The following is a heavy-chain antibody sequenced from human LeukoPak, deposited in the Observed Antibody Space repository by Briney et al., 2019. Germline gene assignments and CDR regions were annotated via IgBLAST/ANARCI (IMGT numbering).Heavy chain of an antibody. V-gene: IGHV1-18*01. CDR2: ISAYNGNT. D-gene: IGHD3-22*01. J-gene: IGHJ4*02. CDR3: ARETYYYDSSGEIDY. Sequence: ASVMVSCKASGYAFTTYGISWVRQAPGQGLEWLGWISAYNGNTNYAQKLQGRVTMTTDTSTSTAYMELSSLRSEDTAVYYCARETYYYDSSGEIDYWGQGTLVTVSS. CDR1: GYAFTTYG.